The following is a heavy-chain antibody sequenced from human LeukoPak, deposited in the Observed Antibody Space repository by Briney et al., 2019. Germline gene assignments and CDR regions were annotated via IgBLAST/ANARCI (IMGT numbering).Heavy chain of an antibody. CDR2: ISTSSTYI. Sequence: GGSLRLSCAASGFTFSSYTMNWVRQAPGKGLEWVSSISTSSTYIFYADSVRGRSTISRDNAKNSLYLQMNSLRAEDTAVYYCARGGLAYCGGDCYSGPPPPPHDAFDIWGQGTMVTVSS. D-gene: IGHD2-21*02. CDR3: ARGGLAYCGGDCYSGPPPPPHDAFDI. V-gene: IGHV3-21*04. CDR1: GFTFSSYT. J-gene: IGHJ3*02.